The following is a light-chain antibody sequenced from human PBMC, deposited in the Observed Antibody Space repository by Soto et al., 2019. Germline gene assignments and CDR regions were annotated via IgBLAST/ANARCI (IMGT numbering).Light chain of an antibody. CDR2: SNN. CDR3: AAWDDSLNGSYV. V-gene: IGLV1-44*01. Sequence: QSVLTQPPSASGTPGQRVTISCSGSSSNIGSNTVNWYQQLPGTAPKLLIYSNNQRPSGVPGRFSGSKSGTSASLAISGLQSEDEADYYCAAWDDSLNGSYVFGTGTTVTVL. J-gene: IGLJ1*01. CDR1: SSNIGSNT.